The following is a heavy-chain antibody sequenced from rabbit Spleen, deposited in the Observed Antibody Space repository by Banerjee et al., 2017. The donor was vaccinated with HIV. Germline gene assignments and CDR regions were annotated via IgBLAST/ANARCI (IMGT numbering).Heavy chain of an antibody. CDR3: ATDIVFGDFF. Sequence: EESGGGLVQPEGSLTLTCTASGFSFSSSYWICWVRQAPGKGLEWIACIYGGSSASSHFGSWVNGRFTISKTSSTTVTLQMTILTAADTATYFCATDIVFGDFFWGPGTLVTVS. V-gene: IGHV1S45*01. D-gene: IGHD2-1*01. CDR1: GFSFSSSYW. CDR2: IYGGSSASS. J-gene: IGHJ3*01.